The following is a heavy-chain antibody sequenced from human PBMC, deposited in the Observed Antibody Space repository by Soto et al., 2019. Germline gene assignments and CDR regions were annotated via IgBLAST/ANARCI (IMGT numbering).Heavy chain of an antibody. V-gene: IGHV4-34*01. Sequence: QVQLQQWGAGLLKPSETLSLTCTVYGASFAGYYWTWLRQSPGKGLEWIGEVSHSGIARYNPSLGRGAPTSLPRATNQFSWDLTSVTAADRAVYYCARYGGTSIWYFDIWGRGTLVIAPS. CDR3: ARYGGTSIWYFDI. CDR1: GASFAGYY. CDR2: VSHSGIA. J-gene: IGHJ2*01. D-gene: IGHD2-15*01.